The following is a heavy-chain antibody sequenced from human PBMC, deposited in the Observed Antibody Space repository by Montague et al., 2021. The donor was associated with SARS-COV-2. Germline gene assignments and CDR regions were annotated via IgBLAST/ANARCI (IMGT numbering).Heavy chain of an antibody. CDR3: ARERSADYYDGSGYHSYKYGMDV. V-gene: IGHV4-61*02. Sequence: TLSLTCTVSGGSVSSGSYYWSWIRPPAGQGLEWIGRIYTSGSSNHNPSLKSPVTISAATSKNPFSLKVSSVTAADTAVYYCARERSADYYDGSGYHSYKYGMDVWGQGTTVTVSS. CDR2: IYTSGSS. D-gene: IGHD3-22*01. J-gene: IGHJ6*02. CDR1: GGSVSSGSYY.